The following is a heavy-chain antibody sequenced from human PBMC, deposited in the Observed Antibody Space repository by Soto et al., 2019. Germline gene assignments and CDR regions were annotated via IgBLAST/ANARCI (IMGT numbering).Heavy chain of an antibody. Sequence: QVQLVESGGGVVQPGRSLRLSCAASGSPFSSYAMHWVRQAPGKGLEWVAFISYDGSNKYYADSVTGRFTISRDNSKNALDLQMDSLRDEDTDWYYCGRGDGHTYCTVFDYWGQGTLVTVSS. CDR3: GRGDGHTYCTVFDY. CDR2: ISYDGSNK. J-gene: IGHJ4*02. CDR1: GSPFSSYA. D-gene: IGHD1-26*01. V-gene: IGHV3-30-3*01.